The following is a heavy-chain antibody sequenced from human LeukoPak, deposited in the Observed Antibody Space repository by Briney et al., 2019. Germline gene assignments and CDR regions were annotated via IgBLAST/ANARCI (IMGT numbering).Heavy chain of an antibody. CDR1: GGSISGDY. CDR3: ARGNAAALDY. D-gene: IGHD6-13*01. CDR2: IHSSGST. Sequence: SETLSLTCTVSGGSISGDYWSWIRQSPGKGLEWIAYIHSSGSTYYNPSLKSRVTISVDRSKNQFSLKLSSVTAADTAVYYCARGNAAALDYWGQGTLVTVSS. J-gene: IGHJ4*02. V-gene: IGHV4-59*12.